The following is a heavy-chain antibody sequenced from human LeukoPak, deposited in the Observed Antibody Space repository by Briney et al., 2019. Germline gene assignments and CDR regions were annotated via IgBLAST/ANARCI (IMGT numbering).Heavy chain of an antibody. CDR3: AKYMVRGGAGNWFDP. D-gene: IGHD3-10*01. CDR2: ISGSDGST. Sequence: PGGSLRLSCAASGFTFSSYSMNWVRQAPGKGLEWVSGISGSDGSTNYADSVKGRFTISRDNSKNTLYLQMNSLRAEDTAVYYCAKYMVRGGAGNWFDPWGQGTLVTVSS. CDR1: GFTFSSYS. J-gene: IGHJ5*02. V-gene: IGHV3-23*01.